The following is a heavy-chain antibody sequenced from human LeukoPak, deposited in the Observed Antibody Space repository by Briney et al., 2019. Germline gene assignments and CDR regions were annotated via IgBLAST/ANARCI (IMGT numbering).Heavy chain of an antibody. CDR1: GFAFSRYW. J-gene: IGHJ3*02. CDR3: ASLVVTDDWAFDI. V-gene: IGHV3-74*03. D-gene: IGHD2-21*02. CDR2: IYTDGTTK. Sequence: GGSLRLSCAASGFAFSRYWMHWIRQAPGKGLVWVSAIYTDGTTKKYADFVKGRFTISRDNAKNTLYLQMNSLSVEDTAVYYCASLVVTDDWAFDIWGQGTMVTVCS.